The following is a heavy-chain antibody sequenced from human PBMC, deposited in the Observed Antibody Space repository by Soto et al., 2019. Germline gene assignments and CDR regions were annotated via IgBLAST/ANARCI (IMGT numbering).Heavy chain of an antibody. Sequence: QVQLQESGPRLLKPSETLSLSCTVSGGSVTTYFWSWIRQPAGKGLEWIGHMSIPGSTKSRATMSVDTSENKFSLKLTSVTAADTAVYYCVRRPRSGNAQQNHWYFDLWGRGTLVTVSS. J-gene: IGHJ2*01. CDR1: GGSVTTYF. V-gene: IGHV4-4*07. CDR3: VRRPRSGNAQQNHWYFDL. D-gene: IGHD6-19*01. CDR2: MSIPGST.